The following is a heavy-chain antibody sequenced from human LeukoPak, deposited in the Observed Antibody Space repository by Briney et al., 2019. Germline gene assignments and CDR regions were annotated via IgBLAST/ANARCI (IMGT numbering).Heavy chain of an antibody. CDR2: IKPDGSST. CDR1: GFTFSSFW. D-gene: IGHD5-12*01. CDR3: KKIYSGSVDY. Sequence: GGSLRLSCAASGFTFSSFWMYWVRQVPGEGLVWVSRIKPDGSSTGYADSVKGRFTISRDNAKNTLFLQMNSLRAEDTAVYYCKKIYSGSVDYWGQGTLVTVSS. V-gene: IGHV3-74*01. J-gene: IGHJ4*02.